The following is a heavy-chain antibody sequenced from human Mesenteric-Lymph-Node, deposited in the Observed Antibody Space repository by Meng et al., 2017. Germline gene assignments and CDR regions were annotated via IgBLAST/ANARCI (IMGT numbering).Heavy chain of an antibody. CDR2: IYHSGST. Sequence: GSVQRLVKPSEYRPLTLAVTGVSISRITWWTSVRQPPGKELEWIGEIYHSGSTNYNPSLKSRVTISVDKSKNQFSLKLSSVTAADTAVYYCARVAAAGNEWFDPWGQGTLVTVSS. D-gene: IGHD6-13*01. V-gene: IGHV4-4*02. CDR3: ARVAAAGNEWFDP. CDR1: GVSISRITW. J-gene: IGHJ5*02.